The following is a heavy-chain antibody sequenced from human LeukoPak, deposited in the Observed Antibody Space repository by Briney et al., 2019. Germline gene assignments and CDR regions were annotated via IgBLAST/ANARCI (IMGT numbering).Heavy chain of an antibody. Sequence: SVKVSFKASGGTFSIYAISWVRQAPGQGLEWMGRIIPILGIANYAQKFQGRVTITADKSTSTAYMELSSLRSEDTAVYYCARDLWDFWSGYYVSTFDYWGQGTLVTVSS. D-gene: IGHD3-3*01. V-gene: IGHV1-69*04. J-gene: IGHJ4*02. CDR1: GGTFSIYA. CDR3: ARDLWDFWSGYYVSTFDY. CDR2: IIPILGIA.